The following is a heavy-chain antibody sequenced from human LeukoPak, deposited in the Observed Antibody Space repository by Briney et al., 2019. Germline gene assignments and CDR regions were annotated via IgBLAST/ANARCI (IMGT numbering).Heavy chain of an antibody. D-gene: IGHD6-13*01. Sequence: SETLSLTCTVAGDSISRSYWSWIRQPPGNGPEWIGYVYYIGSTNYNPSLKSRVTISIDTSKNQFSLKLSSVTAADPAVYYCARHAGSSWSFFDYWGQGTLVTVSS. CDR2: VYYIGST. CDR3: ARHAGSSWSFFDY. CDR1: GDSISRSY. V-gene: IGHV4-59*08. J-gene: IGHJ4*02.